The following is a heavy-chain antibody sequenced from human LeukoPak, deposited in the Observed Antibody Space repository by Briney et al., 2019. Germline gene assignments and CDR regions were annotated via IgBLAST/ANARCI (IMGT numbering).Heavy chain of an antibody. Sequence: GGSLRLSCAASGFTFSSYGMHWVRQAPGKGLEWVAFIRYDGSNKYYADSVKGRFTISRDNSKNTLYLQMNSLRAEDTAVYFCARVKMAVGHAFDIWGQGTMVTVSS. CDR3: ARVKMAVGHAFDI. D-gene: IGHD5-24*01. J-gene: IGHJ3*02. CDR1: GFTFSSYG. V-gene: IGHV3-30*02. CDR2: IRYDGSNK.